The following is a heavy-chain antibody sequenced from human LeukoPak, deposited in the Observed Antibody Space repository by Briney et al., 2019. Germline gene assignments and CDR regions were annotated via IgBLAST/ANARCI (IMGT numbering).Heavy chain of an antibody. CDR2: ISGSGGTT. D-gene: IGHD3-9*01. CDR3: AKDQYFDWLNWFDP. V-gene: IGHV3-23*01. Sequence: GVSLRLSCAASGFTFSSFAMSWVRQAPGKGLEWVSAISGSGGTTYYADSVKGRFTISRDNSKNTLYLQMNSLRAEDTAVYYCAKDQYFDWLNWFDPWGQGTLVTVSS. J-gene: IGHJ5*02. CDR1: GFTFSSFA.